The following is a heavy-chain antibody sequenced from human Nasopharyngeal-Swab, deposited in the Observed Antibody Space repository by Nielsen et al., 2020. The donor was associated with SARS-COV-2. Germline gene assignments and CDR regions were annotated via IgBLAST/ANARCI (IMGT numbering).Heavy chain of an antibody. V-gene: IGHV3-23*01. CDR3: AKDLNSEGYCSSTSCYVLDYYGMDV. J-gene: IGHJ6*02. D-gene: IGHD2-2*01. CDR2: ISGSGGST. Sequence: GGSLRLSCAASGFTFSSYAMSWVRQAPGKGLEWVSAISGSGGSTYYADSVKGRFTTSRDNSKNTLYLQMNSLRAEDTAVYYCAKDLNSEGYCSSTSCYVLDYYGMDVWGQGTTVTVSS. CDR1: GFTFSSYA.